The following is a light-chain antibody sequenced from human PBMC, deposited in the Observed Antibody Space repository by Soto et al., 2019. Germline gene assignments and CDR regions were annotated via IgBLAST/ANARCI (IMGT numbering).Light chain of an antibody. V-gene: IGLV1-40*01. Sequence: QLVLTQPPSVSGAPGPRVTISCTGSSSNIGPGYDVHWYQQLPGTAPKLLIYGNSNRPSGVPDRFSGSKSGASAPLAITGLQAEDEADYYCQSYDSSLSALFGGGTKLTVL. CDR2: GNS. J-gene: IGLJ3*02. CDR3: QSYDSSLSAL. CDR1: SSNIGPGYD.